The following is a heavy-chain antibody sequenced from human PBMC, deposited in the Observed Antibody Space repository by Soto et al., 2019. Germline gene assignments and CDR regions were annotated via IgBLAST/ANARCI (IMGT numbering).Heavy chain of an antibody. D-gene: IGHD6-6*01. CDR2: INPNSGGT. Sequence: QVQLVQSGAEVKKPGASVKVSCKASGYTFTVNYMHWVRQAHGQGLEWMGWINPNSGGTNYAQKFQGRVTVTRDTSISTAYMELSRLRSDDTAVYYCARDGDSSSPFDIWGQGTMVTVSS. V-gene: IGHV1-2*02. CDR3: ARDGDSSSPFDI. J-gene: IGHJ3*02. CDR1: GYTFTVNY.